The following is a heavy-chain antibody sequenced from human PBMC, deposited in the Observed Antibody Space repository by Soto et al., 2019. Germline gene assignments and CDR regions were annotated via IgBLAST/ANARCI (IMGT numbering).Heavy chain of an antibody. CDR1: GGSFSNYG. J-gene: IGHJ6*02. CDR3: ARGDATKIIVTTYYGLDV. CDR2: IIPVFGTP. D-gene: IGHD3-22*01. V-gene: IGHV1-69*12. Sequence: QVQVVQSGAEVKKPGSSVKVSCKAYGGSFSNYGISWVRQAPGQGLEWMGGIIPVFGTPHYAQKFQDRVTITADESTSTVYMEVSSLTSEDTAVYYCARGDATKIIVTTYYGLDVWGQGTTVTVFS.